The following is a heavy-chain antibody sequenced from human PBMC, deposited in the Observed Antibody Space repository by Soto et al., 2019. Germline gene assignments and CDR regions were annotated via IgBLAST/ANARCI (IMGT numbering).Heavy chain of an antibody. J-gene: IGHJ5*02. D-gene: IGHD2-21*02. CDR2: VYHTGDT. V-gene: IGHV4-4*02. CDR1: GCTVASSHW. CDR3: AREIVTAGGNNYFDP. Sequence: PSETLSLPFGVSGCTVASSHWWSWVRQSPGRGLEWIGNVYHTGDTNFNPSLQSRVTFSVDKSNNQFSLRLTSVTAADTAVYFCAREIVTAGGNNYFDPWGPGTLVTVSS.